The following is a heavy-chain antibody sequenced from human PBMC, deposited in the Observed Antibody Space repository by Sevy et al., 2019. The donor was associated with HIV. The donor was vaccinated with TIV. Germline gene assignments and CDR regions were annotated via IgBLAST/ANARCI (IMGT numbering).Heavy chain of an antibody. D-gene: IGHD3-3*01. V-gene: IGHV3-48*02. Sequence: GGSLRLSCAASGFTFSSYAMHWVRQAPGKGLEWISHISRSGTTTYYAESVKGRFTVSRDNAKNSLYLQMSSLRDEDTAVYYCARDYDFWSGYTALSYYSLSYYYGMDVWGQGTTVTVSS. J-gene: IGHJ6*02. CDR2: ISRSGTTT. CDR1: GFTFSSYA. CDR3: ARDYDFWSGYTALSYYSLSYYYGMDV.